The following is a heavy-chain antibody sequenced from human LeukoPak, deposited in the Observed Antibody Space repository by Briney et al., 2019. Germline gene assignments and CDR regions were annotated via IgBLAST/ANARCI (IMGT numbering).Heavy chain of an antibody. CDR3: ARSRSGSYYNCWFDP. Sequence: PSETLSLTCTVSGGSISSSSYYWGWIRRPPGKGLEWIGSIYYSGSTYYNPSLKSRVTISVDTSKNQFSLKLSSVTAADTAVYYCARSRSGSYYNCWFDPWGQGTLVTVSS. CDR2: IYYSGST. D-gene: IGHD3-10*01. J-gene: IGHJ5*02. CDR1: GGSISSSSYY. V-gene: IGHV4-39*01.